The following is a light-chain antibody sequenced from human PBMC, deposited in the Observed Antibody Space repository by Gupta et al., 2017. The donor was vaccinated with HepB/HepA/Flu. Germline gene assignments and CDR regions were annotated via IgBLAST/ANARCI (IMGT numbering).Light chain of an antibody. J-gene: IGKJ3*01. Sequence: EIVMTQSPATLSVFLGETATLSCRASQSVSSNLAWYQQKPGQAPRLLIYGASTRATGIPARFSGSGSGTEFTLTISSLQSEDFAVYYCQQYNNWPPFTFGPGTKVDIK. CDR3: QQYNNWPPFT. CDR1: QSVSSN. CDR2: GAS. V-gene: IGKV3-15*01.